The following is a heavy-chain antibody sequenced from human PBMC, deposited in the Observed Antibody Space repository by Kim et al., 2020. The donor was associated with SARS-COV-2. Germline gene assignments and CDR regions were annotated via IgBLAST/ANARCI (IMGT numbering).Heavy chain of an antibody. V-gene: IGHV3-11*01. CDR2: SSSSGSTI. CDR1: GFTFSDYY. Sequence: GGSLRLSCAASGFTFSDYYMSWIRQAPGKGLEWVSYSSSSGSTIYYADSVKGRFTISRDNAKNSLYLQMNSLRAEDTAVYYCAGGHGSSWYGWFDPWGQGTLVTVSS. D-gene: IGHD6-13*01. J-gene: IGHJ5*02. CDR3: AGGHGSSWYGWFDP.